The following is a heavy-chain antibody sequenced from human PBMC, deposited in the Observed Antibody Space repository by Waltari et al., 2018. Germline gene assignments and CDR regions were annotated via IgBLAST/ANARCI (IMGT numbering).Heavy chain of an antibody. V-gene: IGHV6-1*01. Sequence: QVQLQQSGPGLVKPSQTLSLTCAISGDSVSSNSAAWNWIRQSPSRGLEWLGRTYYRSKWYNDYAVSVKSRITINPDTSKNQFSLQLNSVTPEDTAVYYCARAPRYSGSYWFRHYGMDVWGQGTTVTVSS. CDR2: TYYRSKWYN. D-gene: IGHD1-26*01. J-gene: IGHJ6*02. CDR1: GDSVSSNSAA. CDR3: ARAPRYSGSYWFRHYGMDV.